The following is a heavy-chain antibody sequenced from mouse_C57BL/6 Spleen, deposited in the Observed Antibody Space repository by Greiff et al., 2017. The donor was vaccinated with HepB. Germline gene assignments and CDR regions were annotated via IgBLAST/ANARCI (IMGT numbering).Heavy chain of an antibody. J-gene: IGHJ1*03. CDR2: INLNNGGT. Sequence: VQLQQSGPELVKPGASVKIPCKASGYTFTDYNMDWVKQSHGKSLEWIGDINLNNGGTIYNQKFKGKATLTVDKSSSTANMELHSLTSADTAVYYCTRNSEWYFDVWGTGTTVTVSS. V-gene: IGHV1-18*01. CDR3: TRNSEWYFDV. D-gene: IGHD3-1*01. CDR1: GYTFTDYN.